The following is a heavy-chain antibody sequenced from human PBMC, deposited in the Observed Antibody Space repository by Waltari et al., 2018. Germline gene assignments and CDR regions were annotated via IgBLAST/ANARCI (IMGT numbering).Heavy chain of an antibody. CDR1: GFTFSSYA. CDR3: AKASTAMRDYYYYYGMDV. D-gene: IGHD5-18*01. J-gene: IGHJ6*02. Sequence: EVQLVESGGGLVQPGGSLRLSCAASGFTFSSYAMSWVRQSPGNGLEWVSAISGSGGSTYYEDSVKGRFTISRDNSKNTLYLQMNSLRAEDTAVYYCAKASTAMRDYYYYYGMDVWGQGTTVTVSS. CDR2: ISGSGGST. V-gene: IGHV3-23*04.